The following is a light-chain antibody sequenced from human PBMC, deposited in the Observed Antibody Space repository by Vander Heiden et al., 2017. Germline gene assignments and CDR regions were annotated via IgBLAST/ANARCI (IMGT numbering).Light chain of an antibody. CDR1: RNNVGSYNL. V-gene: IGLV2-23*02. CDR3: CSYAGSSTFVV. J-gene: IGLJ2*01. CDR2: EVN. Sequence: QSALPQPASVSGSPGQSITISCTGTRNNVGSYNLVSWYQQHPGRAPKLIIYEVNKRPSGVSNRFSGSKSGNTASLTVSGLQAEDEADYYCCSYAGSSTFVVFGGGTKLTAL.